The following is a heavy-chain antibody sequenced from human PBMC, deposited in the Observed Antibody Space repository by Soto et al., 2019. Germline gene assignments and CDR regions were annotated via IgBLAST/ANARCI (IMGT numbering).Heavy chain of an antibody. CDR3: ARGGSVSTVVSGTSHYYYGMDV. CDR2: IYHSGST. J-gene: IGHJ6*02. CDR1: GGSISSSNW. V-gene: IGHV4-4*02. Sequence: SETLSLTCAVSGGSISSSNWWSWVRQPPGKGLEWIGEIYHSGSTNYTPSLKSRVTISVDKSKNQFSLKLSSVTAADTAVYYCARGGSVSTVVSGTSHYYYGMDVWGQGTTVTVSS. D-gene: IGHD4-17*01.